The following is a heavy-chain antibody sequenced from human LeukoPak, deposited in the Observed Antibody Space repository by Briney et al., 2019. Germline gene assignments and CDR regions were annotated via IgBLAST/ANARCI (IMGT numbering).Heavy chain of an antibody. Sequence: SETLSLTCTVSGGSISSYYWSWIRQPPGRGLEWIGYIYSSDTDYNPSLKSRVTISVGTSKNQFSLKLSSVTAADTAVYYCARYRAFDIWGQGIMVTVSS. J-gene: IGHJ3*02. V-gene: IGHV4-59*01. CDR3: ARYRAFDI. CDR2: IYSSDT. D-gene: IGHD1-14*01. CDR1: GGSISSYY.